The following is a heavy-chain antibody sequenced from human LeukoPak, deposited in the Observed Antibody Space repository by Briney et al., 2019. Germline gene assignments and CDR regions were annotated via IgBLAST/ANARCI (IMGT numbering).Heavy chain of an antibody. CDR2: VDPADGEA. J-gene: IGHJ3*02. V-gene: IGHV1-24*01. Sequence: ASVKVSCKASGYTFTDYYMHWVVQAPGKGLEWMGRVDPADGEAAYAQKFQGRVTMTEDTSTDTAYMELSSLRSEDTAVYYCATDSPVATAINAFDIWGQGTMVTVSS. CDR1: GYTFTDYY. CDR3: ATDSPVATAINAFDI. D-gene: IGHD2-21*02.